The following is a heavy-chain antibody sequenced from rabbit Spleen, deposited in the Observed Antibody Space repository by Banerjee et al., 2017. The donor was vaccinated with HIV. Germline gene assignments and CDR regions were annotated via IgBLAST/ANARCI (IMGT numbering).Heavy chain of an antibody. CDR3: ARDTSSSFSSYGMDL. CDR2: IYTSSGNT. CDR1: GLDFSSYYY. Sequence: QSLEESGGDLVKPGASLTLTCTASGLDFSSYYYMCWVRQAPGKGLEWIGCIYTSSGNTYYASWAKGRFTISKTSSTTVTLQMTSLTAADTATYFCARDTSSSFSSYGMDLWGPGTLVTVS. V-gene: IGHV1S40*01. J-gene: IGHJ6*01. D-gene: IGHD1-1*01.